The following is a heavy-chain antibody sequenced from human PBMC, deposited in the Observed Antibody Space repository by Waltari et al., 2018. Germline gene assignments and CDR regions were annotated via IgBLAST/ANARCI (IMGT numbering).Heavy chain of an antibody. CDR3: ARKTAVAAGVDY. CDR1: GFPFSSYW. V-gene: IGHV3-74*01. Sequence: EVQLVESGGGLVQPGGSLRLSCAASGFPFSSYWMPWVRQAPGKGLVWVSRINSDGSSTSYADSVKGRFTISRDNAKNTLYLQMNSLRAEDTAVYYCARKTAVAAGVDYWGQGTLVTVSS. D-gene: IGHD6-19*01. CDR2: INSDGSST. J-gene: IGHJ4*02.